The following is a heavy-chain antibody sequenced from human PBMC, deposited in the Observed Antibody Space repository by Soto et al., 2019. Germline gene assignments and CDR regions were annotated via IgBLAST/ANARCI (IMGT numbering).Heavy chain of an antibody. V-gene: IGHV1-69*06. Sequence: ASVKVSCKASGGTFSSYAISWVRQAPGQGLEWMGEIIPIFGTANYAQKFQGRVTITADKSTSTAYMELSSLRSEDTAVYYCARDLGTEMASYYYYGMDVWGQGTTVTVSS. CDR2: IIPIFGTA. J-gene: IGHJ6*02. D-gene: IGHD5-12*01. CDR3: ARDLGTEMASYYYYGMDV. CDR1: GGTFSSYA.